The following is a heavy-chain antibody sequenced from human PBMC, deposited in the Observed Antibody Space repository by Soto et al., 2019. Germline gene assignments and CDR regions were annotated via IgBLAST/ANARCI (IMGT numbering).Heavy chain of an antibody. Sequence: SETLYLTCTVSGGSINNYYWSWIRQPPGKGLEWIGYIYYSGRTSYNPSLKSRVTISVDTSKNQFSLKLSSVTAADTAVYYCARAYRRLLSFWGQRTPVIVSS. V-gene: IGHV4-59*08. CDR3: ARAYRRLLSF. CDR2: IYYSGRT. J-gene: IGHJ4*02. CDR1: GGSINNYY.